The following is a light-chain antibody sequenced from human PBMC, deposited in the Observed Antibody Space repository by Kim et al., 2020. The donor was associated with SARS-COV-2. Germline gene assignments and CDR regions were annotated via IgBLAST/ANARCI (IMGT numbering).Light chain of an antibody. CDR1: QSVSSN. CDR3: QQSNNWPPMYT. CDR2: GAS. Sequence: EIVMTQSPATLSVSPGERATLSCRASQSVSSNLAWYQQKPGQAPRLLIYGASTRATGITARFSGSGSGTEFTLTINSLQSEDFAVYYCQQSNNWPPMYTFGQGTKLEI. V-gene: IGKV3-15*01. J-gene: IGKJ2*01.